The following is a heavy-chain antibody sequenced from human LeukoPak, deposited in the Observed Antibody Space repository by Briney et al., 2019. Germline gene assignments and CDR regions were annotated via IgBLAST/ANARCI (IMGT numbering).Heavy chain of an antibody. D-gene: IGHD3-22*01. J-gene: IGHJ4*02. CDR2: IYSGGST. CDR3: ARGNAYYYDSSGYYAEGFDY. CDR1: GFTVSSNY. V-gene: IGHV3-66*01. Sequence: PGGSLRLSCAASGFTVSSNYMSWVCQAPGKGLEWVSVIYSGGSTYYADSVKGRFTISRDNSKNTLYLQMNSLRAEDTAVYYCARGNAYYYDSSGYYAEGFDYWGQGTLVTVSS.